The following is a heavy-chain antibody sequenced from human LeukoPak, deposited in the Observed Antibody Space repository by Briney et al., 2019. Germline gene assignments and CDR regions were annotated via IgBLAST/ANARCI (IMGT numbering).Heavy chain of an antibody. V-gene: IGHV4-59*01. CDR1: GGSISSYY. CDR3: ARGICGGDCYSPDAFDI. CDR2: IYYSGST. Sequence: PSETLSLTCTVSGGSISSYYWSWIRQPPGKGLEWIGYIYYSGSTNYNPSLKSRVTISVDTSKNQFSLKLSSVTAADTAVYYCARGICGGDCYSPDAFDIWGQGTMVTVSS. J-gene: IGHJ3*02. D-gene: IGHD2-21*02.